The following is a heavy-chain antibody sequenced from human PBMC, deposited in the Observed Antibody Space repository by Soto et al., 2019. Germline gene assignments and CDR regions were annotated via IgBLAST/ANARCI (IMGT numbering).Heavy chain of an antibody. CDR1: GYTFTGYY. CDR3: ARGGSSGWLNWFDP. CDR2: TNPNSGGT. J-gene: IGHJ5*02. Sequence: ASVKVSCKASGYTFTGYYMHWVRQAPGQGLEWMGWTNPNSGGTNYAQKFQGWVTMTRDTSISTAYMELSRLRSDDTAVYYCARGGSSGWLNWFDPWGQGTLVTVSS. V-gene: IGHV1-2*04. D-gene: IGHD6-19*01.